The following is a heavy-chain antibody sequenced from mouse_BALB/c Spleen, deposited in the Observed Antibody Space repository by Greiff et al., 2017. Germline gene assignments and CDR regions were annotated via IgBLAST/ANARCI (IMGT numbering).Heavy chain of an antibody. CDR2: ISSGSSTI. CDR1: GFTFSSFG. Sequence: EVKLVESGGGLVQPGGSRKLSCAASGFTFSSFGMHWVRQAPEKGLEWVAYISSGSSTIYYADTVKGRFTISRDNPKNTLFLQMTSLRSEDTAMYYCARSYGTTVVAPYAMDYWGQGTSVTVSS. V-gene: IGHV5-17*02. J-gene: IGHJ4*01. D-gene: IGHD1-1*01. CDR3: ARSYGTTVVAPYAMDY.